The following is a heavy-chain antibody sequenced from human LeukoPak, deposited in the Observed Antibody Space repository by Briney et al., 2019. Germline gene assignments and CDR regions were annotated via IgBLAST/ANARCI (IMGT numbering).Heavy chain of an antibody. CDR2: ISGNGGRT. Sequence: GGSLRLSCAASGFTFDDYYIHWVRRGPGKGLEWVSLISGNGGRTYYADSVKGRFSISRDRTRNSLYLQMNSLRTEDTALYYCVKSRNSGDYGYFDYWGRGALVTVSS. D-gene: IGHD3-22*01. CDR1: GFTFDDYY. CDR3: VKSRNSGDYGYFDY. J-gene: IGHJ4*02. V-gene: IGHV3-43*02.